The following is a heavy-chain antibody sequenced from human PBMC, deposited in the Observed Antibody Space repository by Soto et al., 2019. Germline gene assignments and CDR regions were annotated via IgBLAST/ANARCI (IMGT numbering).Heavy chain of an antibody. Sequence: PSETLSLTCTFYVGSIINYYWTWIRPPAGKGLEWVGRIYRSGSASYNPSLKSRLSMSVDTSKNQFTLKLTSVTAADTALYYCARQTTYSSSWFDFWGHGTLVTVSS. CDR3: ARQTTYSSSWFDF. J-gene: IGHJ5*01. D-gene: IGHD6-13*01. CDR2: IYRSGSA. V-gene: IGHV4-4*07. CDR1: VGSIINYY.